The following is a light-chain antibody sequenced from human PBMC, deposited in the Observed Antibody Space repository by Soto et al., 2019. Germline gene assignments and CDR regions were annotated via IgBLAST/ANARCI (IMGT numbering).Light chain of an antibody. Sequence: DIQMTQSPSTLSASVGDRVTITCRASQSISSWLAWYQQKPGKAPKVLIYDASRLESGVPSRFSGSGSGTEFTLTITSLQPDDFATYYCQQYNSYPWTFGQGTKVDI. CDR1: QSISSW. CDR3: QQYNSYPWT. CDR2: DAS. J-gene: IGKJ1*01. V-gene: IGKV1-5*01.